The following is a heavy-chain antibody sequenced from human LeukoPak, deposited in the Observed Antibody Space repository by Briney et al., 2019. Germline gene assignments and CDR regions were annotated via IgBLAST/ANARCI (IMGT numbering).Heavy chain of an antibody. CDR2: ISGSGGST. CDR1: GFTFSSYA. D-gene: IGHD6-13*01. J-gene: IGHJ6*02. V-gene: IGHV3-23*01. Sequence: PGGSLRLSCAASGFTFSSYAMSWVRQAPGKGLEWVSAISGSGGSTYYADSVKGRFTISRDNSKNTLYLQMNSLRAEDTPVYYWAKERIAAAGAYYYCGMVVWGQGTGATVTS. CDR3: AKERIAAAGAYYYCGMVV.